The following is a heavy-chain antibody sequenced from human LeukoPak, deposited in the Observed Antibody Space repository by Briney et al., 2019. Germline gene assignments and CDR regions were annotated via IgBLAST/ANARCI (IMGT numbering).Heavy chain of an antibody. CDR1: GGSFSGYY. J-gene: IGHJ3*02. CDR2: INHSGST. CDR3: ARDKEYYYDSSSPLDAFDI. Sequence: SETLSLTCAVYGGSFSGYYWSWIRQPPGKGLEWIGEINHSGSTNYNPSLKSRVTISVDTSKNQFSLKLSSVTAADTAVYYCARDKEYYYDSSSPLDAFDIWGQGTMVTVSS. D-gene: IGHD3-22*01. V-gene: IGHV4-34*01.